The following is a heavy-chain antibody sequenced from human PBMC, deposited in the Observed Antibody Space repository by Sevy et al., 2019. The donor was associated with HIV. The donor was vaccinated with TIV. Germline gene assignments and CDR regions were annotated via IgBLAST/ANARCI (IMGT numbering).Heavy chain of an antibody. J-gene: IGHJ6*03. CDR1: GYTFTSYG. CDR2: ISAYNGNT. V-gene: IGHV1-18*01. Sequence: ASVKVSCKASGYTFTSYGISWVRQAPGQGLEWMGWISAYNGNTNYAQKLQGRVTMTTDTSTSTAYMELRSLRSDDTAVYYCARSDGDYVYYYYMDVSGKRTPVTVSS. CDR3: ARSDGDYVYYYYMDV. D-gene: IGHD4-17*01.